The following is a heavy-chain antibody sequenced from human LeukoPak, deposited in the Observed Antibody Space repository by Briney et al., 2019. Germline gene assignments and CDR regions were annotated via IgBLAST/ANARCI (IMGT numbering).Heavy chain of an antibody. Sequence: GGSLRLSCSASGFTFSSYAMHWVRQAPGKGLEYVSAISSNGGSTYYADSVKGRFTISRDNSKNTLYLQMNSLRAEDTAIYYCAKRGEGSRHYFDYWGQGTLVTVSS. D-gene: IGHD5-12*01. CDR2: ISSNGGST. J-gene: IGHJ4*02. V-gene: IGHV3-64D*06. CDR1: GFTFSSYA. CDR3: AKRGEGSRHYFDY.